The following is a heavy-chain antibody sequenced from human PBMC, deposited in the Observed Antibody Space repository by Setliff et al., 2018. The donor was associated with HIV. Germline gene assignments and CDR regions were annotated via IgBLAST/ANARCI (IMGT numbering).Heavy chain of an antibody. CDR3: AKEKRGGSGISLDY. CDR2: IYHAGNT. CDR1: GYSISSGYY. V-gene: IGHV4-38-2*02. J-gene: IGHJ4*02. Sequence: PSETLSLTCTVTGYSISSGYYWAWIRQPPGKGLEWIGYIYHAGNTYYNPSLKSRVTISVDTSKNQLSLRLTSVTAADTALYYCAKEKRGGSGISLDYWGQGTLVTVSS. D-gene: IGHD3-10*01.